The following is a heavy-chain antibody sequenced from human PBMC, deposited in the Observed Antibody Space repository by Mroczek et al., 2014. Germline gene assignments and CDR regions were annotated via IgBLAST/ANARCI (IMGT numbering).Heavy chain of an antibody. CDR2: IYYSGST. J-gene: IGHJ5*02. Sequence: QVQLQESGPGLVKPSETLSLTCTVSGGSISSYYWSWIRQPPGKGLEWIGYIYYSGSTNYNPSLKSRVTISVDTSKNQFSLKLSSVTAADTAVYYCARGGSSLDYSNFPNWFDPWGQGTLVTVSS. V-gene: IGHV4-59*01. D-gene: IGHD4-11*01. CDR1: GGSISSYY. CDR3: ARGGSSLDYSNFPNWFDP.